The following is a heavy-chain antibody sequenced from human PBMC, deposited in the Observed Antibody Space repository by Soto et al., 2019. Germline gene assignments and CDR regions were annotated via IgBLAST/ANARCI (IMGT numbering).Heavy chain of an antibody. J-gene: IGHJ4*02. V-gene: IGHV3-48*02. Sequence: EVQLVESGGGLVQPGGSLRLSCAASGFTFSSYSMNWVRQAPGQGLEWVSYISSSSSTIYYADSVKGRFTISRDNAKNSLYLQMNSLRDEDTAVYYCARGEYDFWSGYYAFDYWGQGTLVTVSS. CDR2: ISSSSSTI. CDR1: GFTFSSYS. CDR3: ARGEYDFWSGYYAFDY. D-gene: IGHD3-3*01.